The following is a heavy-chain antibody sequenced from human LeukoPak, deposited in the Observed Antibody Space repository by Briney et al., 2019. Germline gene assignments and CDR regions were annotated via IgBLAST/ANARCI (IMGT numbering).Heavy chain of an antibody. J-gene: IGHJ3*02. V-gene: IGHV4-34*01. CDR1: GGSFSGYY. CDR3: ARGVVPAASVGEVRHSDAFDI. Sequence: SETLSLTCAVYGGSFSGYYWSWIRQPPGKGLEWIGEINHSGSTNYNPSLESRVTISVDTSKNQFSLKLSSVTAADTAVYYCARGVVPAASVGEVRHSDAFDIWGQGTMVTVSS. D-gene: IGHD2-2*01. CDR2: INHSGST.